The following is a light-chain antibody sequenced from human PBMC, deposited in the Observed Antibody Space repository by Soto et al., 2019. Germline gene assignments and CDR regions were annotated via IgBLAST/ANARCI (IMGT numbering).Light chain of an antibody. CDR2: EDN. CDR1: SGSIASNY. J-gene: IGLJ2*01. CDR3: QSYDSTSVV. Sequence: VLTQPHSVLESPGKTVTISCTRSSGSIASNYVQWYQQRPGSAPTTVIYEDNQRPSGVPDRFSGSIDSSSNSASLTISGLKTEDEADYYCQSYDSTSVVFGGGTKVTVL. V-gene: IGLV6-57*04.